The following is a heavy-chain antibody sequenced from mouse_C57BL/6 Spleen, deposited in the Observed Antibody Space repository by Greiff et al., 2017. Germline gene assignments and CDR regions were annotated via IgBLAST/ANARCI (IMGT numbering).Heavy chain of an antibody. D-gene: IGHD2-5*01. CDR2: IYPGDGDT. Sequence: QVQLQQSGPELVKPGASVKISCKASGYAFSSSWMNWVKQRPGKGLEWIGRIYPGDGDTNYNGKFKGKATLTADKSSSTAYMQLSSLTSEDSAVYFCARLSNYGYYAMDYWGQGTSVTVSS. J-gene: IGHJ4*01. CDR1: GYAFSSSW. V-gene: IGHV1-82*01. CDR3: ARLSNYGYYAMDY.